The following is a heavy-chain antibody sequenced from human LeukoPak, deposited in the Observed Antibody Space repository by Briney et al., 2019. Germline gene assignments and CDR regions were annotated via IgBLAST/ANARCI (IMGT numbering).Heavy chain of an antibody. J-gene: IGHJ4*02. CDR2: ISSSSSYI. CDR3: AREGTGDMTFDY. D-gene: IGHD7-27*01. CDR1: GFTFSSYS. V-gene: IGHV3-21*01. Sequence: PGGSLRLSCAASGFTFSSYSMNWVRQAPGKGLEWVSSISSSSSYIYYADSVKGRFTISRDNAKNSLYLQMNSLRAEDTAVYYCAREGTGDMTFDYWGQGTLVTVSS.